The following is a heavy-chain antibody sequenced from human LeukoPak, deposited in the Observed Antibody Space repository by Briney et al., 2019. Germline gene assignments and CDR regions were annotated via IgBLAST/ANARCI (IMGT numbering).Heavy chain of an antibody. V-gene: IGHV4-59*01. CDR1: GGSISSYY. Sequence: PSETLSLTCTVSGGSISSYYWSWIRQPPGKGLEWIGNIYYSGSTNYNPSLKSRVTISVDTSKNQFSLKLSSVTAADTAVYYCARDFAFDIWGQGTMVTVSS. J-gene: IGHJ3*02. CDR2: IYYSGST. CDR3: ARDFAFDI.